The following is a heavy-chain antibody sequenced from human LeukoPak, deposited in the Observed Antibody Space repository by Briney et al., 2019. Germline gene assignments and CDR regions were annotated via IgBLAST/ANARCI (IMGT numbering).Heavy chain of an antibody. Sequence: ASAKVSCKASGYTFTSYGISWVRQAPGQGLEWMGWISAYNGNTNYAQKLQGRVTMTTDTSTSTAYMELRSLRSDDTAVYYCARAPLEWGSYRYGVVTETHFDYWGQGTLVTVSS. V-gene: IGHV1-18*01. CDR3: ARAPLEWGSYRYGVVTETHFDY. CDR2: ISAYNGNT. J-gene: IGHJ4*02. D-gene: IGHD3-16*02. CDR1: GYTFTSYG.